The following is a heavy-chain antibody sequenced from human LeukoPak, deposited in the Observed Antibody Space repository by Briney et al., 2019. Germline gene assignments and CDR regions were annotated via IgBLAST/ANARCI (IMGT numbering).Heavy chain of an antibody. Sequence: GGSLRLSCAASGFTFSNYAMHWVRQAPGKGLEWVAVTWYDGSNKYYADSVKGRFTISRDNPKNTLYLQMNSLRVEDTAVYYCARVHWGNYYLNAFDIWGQGTMVTVSS. J-gene: IGHJ3*02. D-gene: IGHD3-10*01. V-gene: IGHV3-33*01. CDR1: GFTFSNYA. CDR3: ARVHWGNYYLNAFDI. CDR2: TWYDGSNK.